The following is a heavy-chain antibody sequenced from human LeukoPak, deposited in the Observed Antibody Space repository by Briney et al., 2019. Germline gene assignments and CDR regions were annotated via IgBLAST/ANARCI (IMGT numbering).Heavy chain of an antibody. Sequence: PGGSLRLSCAASGFTVSSNYMSWVRQAPGKGLEWVSVIYSGGSTYYADSVKGRFTISRDNSKNTLYLQMNSLRAEDTAVYYCANLVVEMAVSDGLLYNWFDPWGQGTLVTVSS. CDR3: ANLVVEMAVSDGLLYNWFDP. CDR2: IYSGGST. CDR1: GFTVSSNY. V-gene: IGHV3-66*01. D-gene: IGHD5-24*01. J-gene: IGHJ5*02.